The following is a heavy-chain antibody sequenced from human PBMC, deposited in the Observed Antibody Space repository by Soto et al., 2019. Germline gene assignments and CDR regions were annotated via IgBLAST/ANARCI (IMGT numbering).Heavy chain of an antibody. CDR2: ISSSSSYI. D-gene: IGHD6-19*01. CDR3: AREAGEDVAVAGPDAFDI. Sequence: GGSLRLSCAASGFTFSSYSMNWVRQAPGKGLEWVSSISSSSSYIYYADSVKGRFTISRDNAKNSLYLQMNSLRAEDTAVYYCAREAGEDVAVAGPDAFDIWGQGTMVTV. J-gene: IGHJ3*02. V-gene: IGHV3-21*01. CDR1: GFTFSSYS.